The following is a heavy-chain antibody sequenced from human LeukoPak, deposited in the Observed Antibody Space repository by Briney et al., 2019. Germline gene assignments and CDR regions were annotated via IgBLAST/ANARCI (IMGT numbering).Heavy chain of an antibody. J-gene: IGHJ4*02. CDR2: IARNSGSV. D-gene: IGHD3-10*01. Sequence: DRSLRLSCAASGFTFYDYAMHWVRQAPGKGLEWVSGIARNSGSVAYADSVKGRSTISRDNAKNSLYLQMNSLRADDTALCYCAKGTTYYYGSTDYWGQGTLVTGSS. CDR3: AKGTTYYYGSTDY. V-gene: IGHV3-9*01. CDR1: GFTFYDYA.